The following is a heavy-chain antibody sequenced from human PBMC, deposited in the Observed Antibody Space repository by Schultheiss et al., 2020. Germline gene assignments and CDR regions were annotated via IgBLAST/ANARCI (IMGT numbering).Heavy chain of an antibody. V-gene: IGHV5-51*01. Sequence: GESLKISCKGSEYSFTSYWIGWVRQMPGKGLEWMGIIYPGDSDTRYSPSFQGQVTISADKSISTAYLQWSSLKASDSATYYCARRPSGLEPLLFDYWGQGTLVTFSS. J-gene: IGHJ4*02. CDR2: IYPGDSDT. D-gene: IGHD1-1*01. CDR3: ARRPSGLEPLLFDY. CDR1: EYSFTSYW.